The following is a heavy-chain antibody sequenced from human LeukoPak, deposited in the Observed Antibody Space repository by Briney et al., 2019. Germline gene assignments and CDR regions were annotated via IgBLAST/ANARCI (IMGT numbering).Heavy chain of an antibody. V-gene: IGHV3-23*01. Sequence: GGTLRLSCAASGFTFSRYGMSWVGQAPGKGLEWVSAISGSGGSTYYADSGKGRFTISRDNSKNTLYMQMNRLRAEDTAVYYCAKVGLRLGGDYWGQGTLVSVSS. CDR1: GFTFSRYG. D-gene: IGHD3-16*01. J-gene: IGHJ4*02. CDR3: AKVGLRLGGDY. CDR2: ISGSGGST.